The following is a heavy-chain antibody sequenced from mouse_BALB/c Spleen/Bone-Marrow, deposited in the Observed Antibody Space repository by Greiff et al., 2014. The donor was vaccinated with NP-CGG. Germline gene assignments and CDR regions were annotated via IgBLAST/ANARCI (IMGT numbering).Heavy chain of an antibody. CDR3: ARRGYGNYVGYAMDY. D-gene: IGHD2-10*02. CDR2: ISSGGSYT. Sequence: EVKLLESGGGLVKPGGSLKLSRAASGFTFSSYAMSWVRQTPEKRLEWVVTISSGGSYTYYPDSVKGRFTISRDNAKNTLYLQMSSLRSEDTAMYYCARRGYGNYVGYAMDYWGQGTSVTVSS. CDR1: GFTFSSYA. J-gene: IGHJ4*01. V-gene: IGHV5-9-1*01.